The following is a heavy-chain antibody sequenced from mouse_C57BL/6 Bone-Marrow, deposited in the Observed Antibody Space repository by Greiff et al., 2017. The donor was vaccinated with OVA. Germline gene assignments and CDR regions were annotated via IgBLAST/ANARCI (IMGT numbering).Heavy chain of an antibody. Sequence: VQLQESGPGLVQPSQSLSITCTVSGFSLTSYGVHWVRQSPGKGLEWLGVIWSGGSTDYNAAFISRLSISKDNSKSQVFFKMNSLQADDTAIYYCARMELFGDYWGQGTTLTVSS. D-gene: IGHD1-1*01. CDR2: IWSGGST. CDR1: GFSLTSYG. CDR3: ARMELFGDY. J-gene: IGHJ2*01. V-gene: IGHV2-2*01.